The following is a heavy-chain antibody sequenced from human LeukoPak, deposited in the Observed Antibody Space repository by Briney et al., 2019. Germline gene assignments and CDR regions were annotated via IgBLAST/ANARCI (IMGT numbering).Heavy chain of an antibody. CDR3: ARDLWFGELPLHMDV. J-gene: IGHJ6*03. D-gene: IGHD3-10*01. CDR1: GYTFTSYD. V-gene: IGHV1-2*02. CDR2: INPNSGGT. Sequence: ASVKVSCKASGYTFTSYDINWVRQATGQGPEWMGWINPNSGGTNYAQKFQGRVTMTRDTSISTAYMELSRLRSDDTAVYYCARDLWFGELPLHMDVWGKGTTVTVSS.